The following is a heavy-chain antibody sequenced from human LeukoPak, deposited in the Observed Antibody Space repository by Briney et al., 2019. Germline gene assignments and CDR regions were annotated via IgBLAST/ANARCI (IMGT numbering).Heavy chain of an antibody. CDR2: ISSSSGI. J-gene: IGHJ4*02. CDR3: ARATGDC. Sequence: PGGSLRLSCIASGFTFSSYEMSWVRQAPGKGLEWVSYISSSSGIFYADSVKGRFTISRDNAKNSLYLQMNSLRDEDTAVYYCARATGDCWGQGTLVTVSS. D-gene: IGHD7-27*01. V-gene: IGHV3-48*03. CDR1: GFTFSSYE.